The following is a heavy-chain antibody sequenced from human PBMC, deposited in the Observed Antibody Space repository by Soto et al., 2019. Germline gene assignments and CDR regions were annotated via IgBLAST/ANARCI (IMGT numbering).Heavy chain of an antibody. J-gene: IGHJ4*02. CDR3: ARVGFGYSSGSDY. CDR2: IIPIFGTA. CDR1: GGTFSSYA. D-gene: IGHD6-19*01. Sequence: SVKVSCKASGGTFSSYAISWVRQAPGQGLEWMGGIIPIFGTANYAQKFQGRVTITADESTSTAYMELSSLGSEDTAVYYCARVGFGYSSGSDYWGQGTLVTVSS. V-gene: IGHV1-69*13.